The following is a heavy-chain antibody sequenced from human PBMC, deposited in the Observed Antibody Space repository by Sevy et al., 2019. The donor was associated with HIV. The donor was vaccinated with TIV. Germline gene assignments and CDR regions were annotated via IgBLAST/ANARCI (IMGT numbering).Heavy chain of an antibody. CDR3: AKLEKAQGDVFDI. Sequence: GSLKLSCAASGFTFSSYVMTWVRQAPGKGLEWVSAISGSGGSTYYADSVKARFTISRDNSKNTIYLQMNSLRAEDTDLYYCAKLEKAQGDVFDIWGQGTMVTVSS. J-gene: IGHJ3*02. V-gene: IGHV3-23*01. CDR1: GFTFSSYV. CDR2: ISGSGGST.